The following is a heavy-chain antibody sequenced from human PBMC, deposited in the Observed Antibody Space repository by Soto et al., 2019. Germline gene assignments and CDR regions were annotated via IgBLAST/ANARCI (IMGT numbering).Heavy chain of an antibody. CDR1: GYTFTGYY. D-gene: IGHD1-26*01. J-gene: IGHJ4*02. Sequence: ASVKVSCKASGYTFTGYYMHWVRQAPGQGLEWMGWINPNSGGTNYAQKFQGRVTMTRDTSTSTAYMELSRLRSDDTAVYYRARIIVGATRYFDYWGQGTLVTVSS. V-gene: IGHV1-2*02. CDR3: ARIIVGATRYFDY. CDR2: INPNSGGT.